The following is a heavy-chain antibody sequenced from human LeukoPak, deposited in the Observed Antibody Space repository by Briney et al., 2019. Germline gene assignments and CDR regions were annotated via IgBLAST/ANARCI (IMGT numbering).Heavy chain of an antibody. J-gene: IGHJ2*01. CDR3: ARIVLPYYYDTTALKGYFDL. V-gene: IGHV4-34*01. D-gene: IGHD3-22*01. CDR1: GGSFTGYY. CDR2: INRNGNT. Sequence: SETLSLTCAVYGGSFTGYYWRWIRQPPGKGLEWIGEINRNGNTNYNPSLKSRVTMSVDTSKNQFSLNLSSVTAADTAVYYCARIVLPYYYDTTALKGYFDLWGRGTLVTVSS.